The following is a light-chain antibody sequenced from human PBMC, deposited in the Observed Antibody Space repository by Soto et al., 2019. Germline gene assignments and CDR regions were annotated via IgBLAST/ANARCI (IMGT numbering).Light chain of an antibody. Sequence: QSVLTQSPSASATPGQRVTISCSGGRSNIGTDTVNWYQQLPGTAPTLLIFRNHQRPSGVPDRFSGSKSGTSASLASSGPESEDDDDYYCAAWDDSLRAVVFGGGTKLTVL. J-gene: IGLJ2*01. V-gene: IGLV1-44*01. CDR2: RNH. CDR3: AAWDDSLRAVV. CDR1: RSNIGTDT.